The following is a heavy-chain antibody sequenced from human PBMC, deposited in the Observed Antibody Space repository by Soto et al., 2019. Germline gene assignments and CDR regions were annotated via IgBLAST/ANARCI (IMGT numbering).Heavy chain of an antibody. Sequence: SETLSLTCTVSGGSITTAGYSWSWIRQPPGKALEWIGYVYHTGNAYPKPSLKSRVTISLDRSKNQFSLKMTSVTAADTALYHCASRPFYYYGLDVWGQGTTVTVSS. CDR2: VYHTGNA. CDR1: GGSITTAGYS. J-gene: IGHJ6*02. CDR3: ASRPFYYYGLDV. V-gene: IGHV4-30-2*01.